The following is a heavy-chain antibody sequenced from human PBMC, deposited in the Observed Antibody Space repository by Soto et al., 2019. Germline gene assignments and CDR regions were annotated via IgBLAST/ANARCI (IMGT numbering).Heavy chain of an antibody. J-gene: IGHJ4*02. CDR2: IIPILDVA. CDR3: ATLDVRTTVTRGGDY. V-gene: IGHV1-69*02. D-gene: IGHD4-17*01. CDR1: GGTFTNYT. Sequence: QVQLVQSGAEVKKPGSSVKVSCKSSGGTFTNYTITWVRQAPGRGLEWMGRIIPILDVAHYAQKFQGRVTSTADKSTSTAYMEMSSLRSEDTAVYYCATLDVRTTVTRGGDYWGQGTLDTVSS.